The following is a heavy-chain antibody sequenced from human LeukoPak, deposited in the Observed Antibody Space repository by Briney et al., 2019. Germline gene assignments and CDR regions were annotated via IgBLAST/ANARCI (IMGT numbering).Heavy chain of an antibody. D-gene: IGHD3-3*01. CDR1: GGTFSSYA. V-gene: IGHV1-69*13. Sequence: ASVKVSCKASGGTFSSYAISWVRQAPGQGLEWMGGIIPIFGTANYAQKFQGRVTITADESTSTAYMELSSLRSEDTAVYYCARTLITIFGVANYYYYYMDVWGKGTTVTVSS. J-gene: IGHJ6*03. CDR2: IIPIFGTA. CDR3: ARTLITIFGVANYYYYYMDV.